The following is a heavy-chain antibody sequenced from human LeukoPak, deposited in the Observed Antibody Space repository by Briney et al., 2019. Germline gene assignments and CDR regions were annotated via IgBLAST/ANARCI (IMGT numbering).Heavy chain of an antibody. V-gene: IGHV1-2*04. J-gene: IGHJ3*02. Sequence: ASVKVSCKASGYTFTGYYMHWVRQAPGQGLEWMGWINLNSGSTNYAQKSQGWVTMTRDRSISTAYMELSRLRSDDTAVYYCARGGEAYCSSTSCFNGGDAFDIWGQGTMVTVSS. D-gene: IGHD2-2*01. CDR2: INLNSGST. CDR1: GYTFTGYY. CDR3: ARGGEAYCSSTSCFNGGDAFDI.